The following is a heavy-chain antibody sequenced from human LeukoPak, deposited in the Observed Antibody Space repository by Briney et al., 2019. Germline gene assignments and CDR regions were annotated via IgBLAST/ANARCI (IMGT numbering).Heavy chain of an antibody. CDR1: GGSISSGSYY. CDR3: ARARVGAVVWFDP. J-gene: IGHJ5*02. V-gene: IGHV4-61*02. D-gene: IGHD1-26*01. CDR2: IYSSGRT. Sequence: KPSQTLSLTCTVSGGSISSGSYYWSWVRQPAGKGLEWIGRIYSSGRTNYNPSLRSRVAISVDTSKNQFSLNLNSMTAADTAVYYCARARVGAVVWFDPWGQGTLVTVSS.